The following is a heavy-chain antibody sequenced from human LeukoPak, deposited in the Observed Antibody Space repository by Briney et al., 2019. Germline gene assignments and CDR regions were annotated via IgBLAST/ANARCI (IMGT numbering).Heavy chain of an antibody. D-gene: IGHD3-9*01. V-gene: IGHV3-15*01. Sequence: GGSLKLSCAASGFTFSNAWLSRVRQAPGKGLEWVGRIKSKTDGGTTDCAAPVKGRFTISRDDSKNTVYLQMNSLKTEDTAVYYCTTVHEFRYFDWLIEGVDYIDYWGQGTLVTVSS. CDR2: IKSKTDGGTT. CDR1: GFTFSNAW. CDR3: TTVHEFRYFDWLIEGVDYIDY. J-gene: IGHJ4*02.